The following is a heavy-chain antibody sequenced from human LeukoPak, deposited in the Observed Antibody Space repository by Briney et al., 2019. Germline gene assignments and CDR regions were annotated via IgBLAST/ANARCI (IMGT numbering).Heavy chain of an antibody. J-gene: IGHJ4*02. CDR1: GFTFISYG. CDR2: IRYDGSNK. Sequence: GGSLRLSCAASGFTFISYGMHWVRQAPGKGLEWVAFIRYDGSNKYYADSVKGRFTISRDNSKNTLYLQMNSLRAEDTAVYYCARERSSAGGFDYWGQGTLVTVSS. CDR3: ARERSSAGGFDY. V-gene: IGHV3-30*02. D-gene: IGHD6-19*01.